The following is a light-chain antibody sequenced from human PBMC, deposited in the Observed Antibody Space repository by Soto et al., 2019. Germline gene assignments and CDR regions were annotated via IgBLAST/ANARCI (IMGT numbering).Light chain of an antibody. CDR2: GAS. J-gene: IGKJ1*01. CDR1: QSVSSY. Sequence: EIVLTQSPGTLSLSPGERATLSCRASQSVSSYYLAWYQQKPGQAPRLLIYGASTRATDIPARFSGSGSGTEFTLTISSLQSEHFALYYCQQYNNWPPWTFGQGTQVDIX. V-gene: IGKV3-15*01. CDR3: QQYNNWPPWT.